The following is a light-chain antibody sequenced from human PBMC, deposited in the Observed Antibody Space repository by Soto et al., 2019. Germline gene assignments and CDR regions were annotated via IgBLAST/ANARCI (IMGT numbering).Light chain of an antibody. CDR1: QNINTH. V-gene: IGKV3-11*01. CDR3: LQRSNWLT. Sequence: EIGLTQSPATLSLSPGERATLSCRASQNINTHLAWYQQRPGQVPRLLIYEASNRATGIPARFSGSGSGTDFTLTISSLEPEDFAVYYCLQRSNWLTFGGGTKVDIK. J-gene: IGKJ4*01. CDR2: EAS.